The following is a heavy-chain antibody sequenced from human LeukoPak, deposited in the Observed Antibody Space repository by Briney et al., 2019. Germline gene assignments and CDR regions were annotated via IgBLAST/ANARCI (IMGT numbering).Heavy chain of an antibody. D-gene: IGHD3-10*01. CDR3: ARRYYYNLGSFPFDF. CDR1: GGPFSGYL. Sequence: TSETLSLTCAVSGGPFSGYLWSWIRQSSRKGLEWIGEIHNSGTTNYNPSLNSRVTISEDTSKNQFYLNLSSVTAADTAVYYCARRYYYNLGSFPFDFWGQGTLVTVSS. V-gene: IGHV4-34*01. J-gene: IGHJ4*02. CDR2: IHNSGTT.